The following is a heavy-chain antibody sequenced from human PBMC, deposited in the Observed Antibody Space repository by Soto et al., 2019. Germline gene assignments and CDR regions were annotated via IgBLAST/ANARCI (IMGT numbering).Heavy chain of an antibody. CDR1: GYSFTTYW. CDR3: AREKSDLELFNWLDP. J-gene: IGHJ5*02. CDR2: IDPRDSYT. Sequence: DVQLAQSGAEVKKPGESLRITCEASGYSFTTYWISWVRQMPGKGLEWMGAIDPRDSYTKYSPSFQGHVTISVDKSISTAYLQWNSLKASDTVIYYCAREKSDLELFNWLDPWGQGTLVTVSS. V-gene: IGHV5-10-1*03. D-gene: IGHD1-7*01.